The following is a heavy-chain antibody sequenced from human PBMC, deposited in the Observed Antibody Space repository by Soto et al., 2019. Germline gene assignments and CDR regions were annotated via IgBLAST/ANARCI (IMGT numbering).Heavy chain of an antibody. CDR1: GYTFTSYD. CDR2: MNPNSGNT. D-gene: IGHD6-19*01. CDR3: AAGSRYSSGWSTYYYGMDV. V-gene: IGHV1-8*01. Sequence: GASVKVSCKASGYTFTSYDINWVRQATGQGLEWMGWMNPNSGNTGYAQKFQERVTITRDMSTSTAYMELSSLRSEDTAVYYCAAGSRYSSGWSTYYYGMDVWGQGTTVTVSS. J-gene: IGHJ6*02.